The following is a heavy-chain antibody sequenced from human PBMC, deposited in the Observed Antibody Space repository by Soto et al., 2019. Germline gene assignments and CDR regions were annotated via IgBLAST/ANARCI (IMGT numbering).Heavy chain of an antibody. J-gene: IGHJ6*02. CDR1: GFTFTSHW. CDR2: LNSDGSSR. Sequence: EVQLVESGGALVQPGGSLRLSCAASGFTFTSHWMHWVRQAPGEGLVWVSRLNSDGSSRYYGDSMKGRFTISRDNANNTVYLQMNSLRDEDTAVYYCARGLKNKYGMDVWGQGTTVTVSS. CDR3: ARGLKNKYGMDV. V-gene: IGHV3-74*01.